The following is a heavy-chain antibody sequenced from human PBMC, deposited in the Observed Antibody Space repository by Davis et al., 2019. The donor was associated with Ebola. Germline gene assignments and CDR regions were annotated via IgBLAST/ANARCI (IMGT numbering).Heavy chain of an antibody. CDR2: IYHSGST. Sequence: MPSETLSLTCTVSGYSISSGYYWGWIRQPPGKGLEWIGSIYHSGSTYYNPSLKSRVTISVDTSKNQFSLKLSSVTAADTAVYYCARAHPDCSSTSCLLYYYGMDVWGKGTTVTVSS. CDR1: GYSISSGYY. V-gene: IGHV4-38-2*02. J-gene: IGHJ6*04. CDR3: ARAHPDCSSTSCLLYYYGMDV. D-gene: IGHD2-2*01.